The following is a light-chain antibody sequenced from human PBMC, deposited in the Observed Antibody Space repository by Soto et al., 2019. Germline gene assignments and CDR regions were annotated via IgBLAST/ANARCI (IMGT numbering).Light chain of an antibody. Sequence: QSALTQPASVSGSLGQSITISCTGTRTDIGGYNYVSWYQQYPGKAPKLVICEVTSRPSGISDRFSGSKSGNTASLTISCLQAEDEADYFCTSYTLSTAYILFGGGTKLTVL. CDR2: EVT. J-gene: IGLJ2*01. CDR1: RTDIGGYNY. CDR3: TSYTLSTAYIL. V-gene: IGLV2-14*01.